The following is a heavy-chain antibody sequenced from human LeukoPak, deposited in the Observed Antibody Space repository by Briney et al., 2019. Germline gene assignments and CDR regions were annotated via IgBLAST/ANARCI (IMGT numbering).Heavy chain of an antibody. D-gene: IGHD2-21*02. CDR1: RDTVSRNSDT. CDR2: TYYRSKLYN. J-gene: IGHJ4*02. V-gene: IGHV6-1*01. CDR3: ARDEVWYCGGDCRRRAGPFDY. Sequence: TSAICRDTVSRNSDTWDVTRSSKSRGLERLGRTYYRSKLYNDYAVSVKSRITINPDTSKNQFSLQLNSVTPEDTAVYYCARDEVWYCGGDCRRRAGPFDYWGQGTLVTVSS.